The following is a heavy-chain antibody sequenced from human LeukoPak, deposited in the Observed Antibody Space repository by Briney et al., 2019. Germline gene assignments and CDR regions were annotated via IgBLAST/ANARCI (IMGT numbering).Heavy chain of an antibody. CDR1: GFTFSNYA. D-gene: IGHD5-18*01. CDR3: ARDAVDTANAV. CDR2: INSDGSIT. J-gene: IGHJ6*02. Sequence: GGSLRLSCAASGFTFSNYAMHWVRQAPGKGLVWVSHINSDGSITSYADSVKGRFTISRDNAKNTLYLQMNSLRAEDTAVYYCARDAVDTANAVWGQGTTVTVSS. V-gene: IGHV3-74*01.